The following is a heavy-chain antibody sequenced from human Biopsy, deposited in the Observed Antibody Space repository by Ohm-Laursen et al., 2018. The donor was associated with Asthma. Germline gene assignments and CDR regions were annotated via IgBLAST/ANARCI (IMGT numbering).Heavy chain of an antibody. Sequence: SSVKVSCRSLGGTFNTYVIGWVRQAPGQGLEGMGGINSVFGTTTYPQKFQDRVTITADDSTSTVYMELSSLRSEDTAVYYCARKAGSCISRTCYSLDFWGQGTLVTVSS. CDR3: ARKAGSCISRTCYSLDF. D-gene: IGHD2-2*01. CDR2: INSVFGTT. CDR1: GGTFNTYV. V-gene: IGHV1-69*01. J-gene: IGHJ4*02.